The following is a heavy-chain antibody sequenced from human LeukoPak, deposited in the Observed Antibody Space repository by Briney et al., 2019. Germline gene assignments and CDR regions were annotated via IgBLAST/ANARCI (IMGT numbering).Heavy chain of an antibody. V-gene: IGHV3-23*01. CDR3: AKDNSYYDSFIVDAFDI. CDR1: GFTFSSYA. Sequence: QSGGSLGLSCAASGFTFSSYAMSWVRQAPGKGLEWVSAISGSGGSTYYADSVKGRFTISRDNSKNTLYLQMNSLRAEDTAVYYCAKDNSYYDSFIVDAFDIWGQGTMVTVSS. CDR2: ISGSGGST. D-gene: IGHD3-22*01. J-gene: IGHJ3*02.